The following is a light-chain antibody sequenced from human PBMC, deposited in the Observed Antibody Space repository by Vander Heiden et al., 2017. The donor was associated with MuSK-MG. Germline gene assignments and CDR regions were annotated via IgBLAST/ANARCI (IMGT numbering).Light chain of an antibody. CDR3: RQSLQTPKA. Sequence: DIVLTQSPLSLPVTPGEPASISCRSSQSLLHSNGYNYLDWYLRKPGQSPQLLIYLGSNRASGVPDRFRGSGSGTDFTLKISRVEAEDVGFYYCRQSLQTPKAFGPGTQMEIK. CDR1: QSLLHSNGYNY. V-gene: IGKV2-28*01. J-gene: IGKJ5*01. CDR2: LGS.